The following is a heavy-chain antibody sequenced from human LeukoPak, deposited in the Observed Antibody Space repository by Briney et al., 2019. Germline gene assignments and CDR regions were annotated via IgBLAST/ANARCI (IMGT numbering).Heavy chain of an antibody. V-gene: IGHV4-39*07. Sequence: SETLSLTCTVSGGSISSSGHYWDWIRQPPGKGLEWIGEINHSGSTNYNPSLKSRVTISVDTSKNQFSLKLSSVTAADTAVYYCARDVLRYFDWLLGPNWFDPWGQGTLVTVSS. J-gene: IGHJ5*02. CDR3: ARDVLRYFDWLLGPNWFDP. CDR1: GGSISSSGHY. D-gene: IGHD3-9*01. CDR2: INHSGST.